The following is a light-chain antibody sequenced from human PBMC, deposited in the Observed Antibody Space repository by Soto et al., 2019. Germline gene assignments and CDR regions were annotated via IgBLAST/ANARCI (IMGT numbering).Light chain of an antibody. CDR1: QSIRTA. V-gene: IGKV1-39*01. J-gene: IGKJ4*01. Sequence: IQLTQSPSSLSASVGDRVTITCRATQSIRTALNWFQVKPGKAPTLLIFGVSSLQTGVPGRFSGSGSGTDFSLTISSLQPEDFATYYCQQTFSKLCTFGGGTRVEI. CDR2: GVS. CDR3: QQTFSKLCT.